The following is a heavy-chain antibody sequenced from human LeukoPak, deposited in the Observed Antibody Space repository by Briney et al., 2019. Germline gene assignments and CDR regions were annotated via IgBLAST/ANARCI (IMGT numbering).Heavy chain of an antibody. CDR2: IIPIFGTA. V-gene: IGHV1-69*13. D-gene: IGHD2-2*01. J-gene: IGHJ6*02. CDR1: GGTFISYA. CDR3: ARDLKDIVVVPAANTPPYYYYGMDV. Sequence: SVKVSCKASGGTFISYAISWVRQAPGQGLEWMGGIIPIFGTANYGQKFQGRVTITADESTSTAYMELSSLRSEDTAVYYCARDLKDIVVVPAANTPPYYYYGMDVWGQGTTVTVSS.